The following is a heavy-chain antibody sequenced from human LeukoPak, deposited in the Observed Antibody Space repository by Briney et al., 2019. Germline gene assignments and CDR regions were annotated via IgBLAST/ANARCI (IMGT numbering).Heavy chain of an antibody. D-gene: IGHD1-26*01. CDR1: GFTFSSYD. V-gene: IGHV3-23*01. Sequence: GGSLXLSCAASGFTFSSYDMRWVREAPGKGREGGSSICGRGGSTSYADSVKARFTISRDNSTNTLYMQMNSLRADDTAVYYCAKVINSGHHYYFDYWGQGTLVTVSS. J-gene: IGHJ4*02. CDR2: ICGRGGST. CDR3: AKVINSGHHYYFDY.